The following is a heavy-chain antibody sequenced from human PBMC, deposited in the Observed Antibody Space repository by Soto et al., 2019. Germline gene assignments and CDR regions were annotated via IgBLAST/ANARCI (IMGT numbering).Heavy chain of an antibody. CDR1: GYSFTSYW. V-gene: IGHV5-51*01. D-gene: IGHD5-12*01. Sequence: PGESLKISCKGSGYSFTSYWIGWVRQMPGKGLEWMGIIYPGDSDTRYSPSFQGQVTISADKSISTAYLQWSSLKASDTAMYYCARRSGVGYNTRMAIDYWGQGTLVTVSS. CDR2: IYPGDSDT. CDR3: ARRSGVGYNTRMAIDY. J-gene: IGHJ4*02.